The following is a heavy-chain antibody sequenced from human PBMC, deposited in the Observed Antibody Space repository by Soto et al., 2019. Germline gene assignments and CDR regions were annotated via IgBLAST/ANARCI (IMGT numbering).Heavy chain of an antibody. CDR1: GGSISSSNW. CDR3: ASRADYGSGSYYLYYYYGMDV. V-gene: IGHV4-4*02. Sequence: SETLSLTCAVSGGSISSSNWWSWVRQPPGKGLEWIGEIYHSGSTNYNPSLKSRVTMSVDKSKNQFSLKLSSVTAADTAVYYCASRADYGSGSYYLYYYYGMDVWGQGTTVTVSS. D-gene: IGHD3-10*01. CDR2: IYHSGST. J-gene: IGHJ6*02.